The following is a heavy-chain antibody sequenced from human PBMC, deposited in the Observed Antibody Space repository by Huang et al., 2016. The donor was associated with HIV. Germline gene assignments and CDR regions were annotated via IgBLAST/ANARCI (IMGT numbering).Heavy chain of an antibody. CDR2: IHHSGTA. CDR3: ARQGGDCTSISCYLSWFDP. D-gene: IGHD2-2*01. CDR1: GGSVSSRNYY. Sequence: QLQLQESGPGLVKPSQNLSLTCTVFGGSVSSRNYYWAWLRQTPGQGLECVGSIHHSGTAYYNRSRKSRVSMIVDKSKNQFYLEVTSATAADSAIYYCARQGGDCTSISCYLSWFDPWGQGTLVTVSS. J-gene: IGHJ5*02. V-gene: IGHV4-39*01.